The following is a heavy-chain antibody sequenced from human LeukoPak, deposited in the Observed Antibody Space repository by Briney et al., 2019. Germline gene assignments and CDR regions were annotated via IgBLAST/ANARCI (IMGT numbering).Heavy chain of an antibody. CDR2: ISGSGGST. Sequence: GGSLRLSCAASGFTFSSYAMRWVRQAPGKGLEWVSAISGSGGSTYYADSVKGRFTISRDNSKNTLYLQMNSLRAEDTAVYYCAKDYEATGTEPFDYWGQGTLVTVSS. CDR3: AKDYEATGTEPFDY. CDR1: GFTFSSYA. V-gene: IGHV3-23*01. D-gene: IGHD5-12*01. J-gene: IGHJ4*02.